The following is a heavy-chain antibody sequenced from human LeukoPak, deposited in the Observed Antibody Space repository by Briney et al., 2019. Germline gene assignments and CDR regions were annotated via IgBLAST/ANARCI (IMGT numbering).Heavy chain of an antibody. V-gene: IGHV3-74*01. Sequence: PGGSLRLSCAASGFTFSSYWMHWVRQAPGKGLVWVSRINSDGSSTSYADSVKGRFTISRDNAKNTLYLQMNSLRAEDTAVYYCAGVRGPAEIDPWGQGTLVTVSS. CDR2: INSDGSST. J-gene: IGHJ5*02. CDR3: AGVRGPAEIDP. CDR1: GFTFSSYW. D-gene: IGHD2-2*01.